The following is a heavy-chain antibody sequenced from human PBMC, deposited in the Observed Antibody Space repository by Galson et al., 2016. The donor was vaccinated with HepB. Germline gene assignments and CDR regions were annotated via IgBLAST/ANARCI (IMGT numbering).Heavy chain of an antibody. CDR2: IYYTGST. CDR1: GGSVSSGIYY. J-gene: IGHJ6*02. CDR3: SRDRRYDFSSGNPRYGMDV. Sequence: LSLTCTVSGGSVSSGIYYWRWLRQPTGKGLEWIGHIYYTGSTNYNSSLKSRVPISTDRSKNQFSLKLSSVTAADTALYYCSRDRRYDFSSGNPRYGMDVWGQGATVIVSS. D-gene: IGHD3-3*01. V-gene: IGHV4-61*01.